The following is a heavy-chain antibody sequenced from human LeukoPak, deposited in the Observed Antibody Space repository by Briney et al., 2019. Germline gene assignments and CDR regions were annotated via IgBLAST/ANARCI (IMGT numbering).Heavy chain of an antibody. Sequence: PSETLSLTCAVSGYSISTGYFWGWIRQSPGQGLEWIGSIFHTGSASYNPSLKSRATLSVDTSKNEFSLKLTSVSAADTAIYYCASPRGTYIDYWGQGTQVIVSS. V-gene: IGHV4-38-2*01. D-gene: IGHD3-16*01. CDR2: IFHTGSA. J-gene: IGHJ4*02. CDR1: GYSISTGYF. CDR3: ASPRGTYIDY.